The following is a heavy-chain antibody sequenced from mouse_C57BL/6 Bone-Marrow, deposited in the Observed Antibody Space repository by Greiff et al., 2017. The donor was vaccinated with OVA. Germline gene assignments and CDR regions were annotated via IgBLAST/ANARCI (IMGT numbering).Heavy chain of an antibody. Sequence: EVKLVESGPVLVKPGASVKMSCKASGYTFTDYYMNWVKQSHGKSLEWIGVINPYNGGTSYNQKFKGKATLTVDKSSSTAYMELNSLTSEDSAVYYCARGGYYGSSSLFAYWGQGTLVTVSA. D-gene: IGHD1-1*01. J-gene: IGHJ3*01. CDR2: INPYNGGT. CDR1: GYTFTDYY. CDR3: ARGGYYGSSSLFAY. V-gene: IGHV1-19*01.